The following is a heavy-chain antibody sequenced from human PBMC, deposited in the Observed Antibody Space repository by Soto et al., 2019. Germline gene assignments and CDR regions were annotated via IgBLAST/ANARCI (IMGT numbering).Heavy chain of an antibody. D-gene: IGHD2-8*01. CDR2: IFGNGGGI. V-gene: IGHV3-23*01. CDR3: AKDRQPDGLWPFDH. J-gene: IGHJ4*02. CDR1: GFTFSTYA. Sequence: EVELLESGGGLVQPGGSLILSCAASGFTFSTYAMSWVRQAPGKGLEWVSGIFGNGGGISHGDSVKGRFTISRDNSNNMLYLQMHRLRVEDTAVYYCAKDRQPDGLWPFDHWGQGTLVTVSS.